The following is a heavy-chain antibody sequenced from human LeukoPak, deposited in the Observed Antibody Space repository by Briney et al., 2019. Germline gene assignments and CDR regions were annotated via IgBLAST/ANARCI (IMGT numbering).Heavy chain of an antibody. J-gene: IGHJ4*02. Sequence: GGSLRLSCAASGFSFNNYAMSWVRQAPGKGLEWVSIIIASSGATFYADSVKGRFTISRDISKNTLYLQMNNLRVEDTAVYYCAKGGYDYIEVAYFDFWGQGILVTVSS. CDR2: IIASSGAT. V-gene: IGHV3-23*01. CDR3: AKGGYDYIEVAYFDF. D-gene: IGHD5-12*01. CDR1: GFSFNNYA.